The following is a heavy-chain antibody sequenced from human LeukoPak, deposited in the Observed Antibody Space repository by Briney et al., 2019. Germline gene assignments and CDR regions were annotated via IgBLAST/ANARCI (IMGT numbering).Heavy chain of an antibody. J-gene: IGHJ4*02. Sequence: GGSLRLSCAASGFSFNNYAMSWVRQAPGKGLEWVSIIIASSGATFYADSVKGRFTISRDISKNTLYLQMNNLRVEDTAVYYCAKGGYDYIEVAYFDFWGQGILVTVSS. CDR2: IIASSGAT. V-gene: IGHV3-23*01. CDR3: AKGGYDYIEVAYFDF. D-gene: IGHD5-12*01. CDR1: GFSFNNYA.